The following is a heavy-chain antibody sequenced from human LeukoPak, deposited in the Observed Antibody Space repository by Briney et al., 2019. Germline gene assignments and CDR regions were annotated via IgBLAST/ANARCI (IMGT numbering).Heavy chain of an antibody. Sequence: PGGSQRLSCAASGFTFSNYAMNWVRQAPGKGLEWVSAISGSGGDTYYADSVKGRFTISRDNSKNTLYLQMNSLRAEDTAVYYCRYFLPHFDYWGQGTLVTVSS. CDR3: RYFLPHFDY. D-gene: IGHD2/OR15-2a*01. V-gene: IGHV3-23*01. CDR1: GFTFSNYA. J-gene: IGHJ4*02. CDR2: ISGSGGDT.